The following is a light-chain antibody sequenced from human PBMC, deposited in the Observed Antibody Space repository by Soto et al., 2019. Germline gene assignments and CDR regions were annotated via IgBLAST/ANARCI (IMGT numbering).Light chain of an antibody. CDR2: WAS. V-gene: IGKV4-1*01. CDR1: QTVLYSSNNKNY. Sequence: DIVMTQSPDSLAVSLGERATINCKSSQTVLYSSNNKNYLAWYQQKPGQPPKLLIYWASTRESGVPDRFSGSGSRTDFPLTISSLQAEDVAVYYCQQYYSVPETFGQGTKVEIK. CDR3: QQYYSVPET. J-gene: IGKJ1*01.